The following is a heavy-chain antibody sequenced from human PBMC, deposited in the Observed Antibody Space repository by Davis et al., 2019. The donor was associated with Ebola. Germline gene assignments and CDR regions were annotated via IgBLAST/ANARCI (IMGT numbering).Heavy chain of an antibody. J-gene: IGHJ3*02. CDR2: ISAYNGNT. CDR3: ARTSIVGTTTTASDI. CDR1: GYTFTNYY. D-gene: IGHD1-26*01. Sequence: ASVKASCKASGYTFTNYYMHWVRQAPGQGLEWMGWISAYNGNTAYAQILQGRVTMTTDTSTGTAYMELRSLRSDDTAVYFCARTSIVGTTTTASDIWGQGTMVTVSS. V-gene: IGHV1-18*04.